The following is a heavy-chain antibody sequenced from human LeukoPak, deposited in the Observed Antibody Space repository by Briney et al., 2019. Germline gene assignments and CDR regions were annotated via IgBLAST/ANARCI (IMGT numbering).Heavy chain of an antibody. CDR1: GFTFSSYA. J-gene: IGHJ4*02. CDR3: AKYTRVPYFDY. CDR2: ISGSGGST. V-gene: IGHV3-23*01. Sequence: GGSLRLSCAASGFTFSSYAMSWVRQAPGKGLEWVSAISGSGGSTYYADSVKDRFTISRDNSKNTLYLQMNSLRTEDTAVYYCAKYTRVPYFDYWRQGTLVTVSS. D-gene: IGHD2-2*02.